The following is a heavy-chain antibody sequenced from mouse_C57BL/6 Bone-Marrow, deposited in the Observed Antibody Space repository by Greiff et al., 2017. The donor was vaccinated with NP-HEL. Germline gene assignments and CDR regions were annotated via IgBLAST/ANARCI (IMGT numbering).Heavy chain of an antibody. V-gene: IGHV1-15*01. CDR3: TRTYDGYYPFAY. Sequence: VQLQQSGAELVRPGASVTLSCKASGYTFTDYEMHWVKQTPVHGLEWIGAIDPETGGTDYNQKFKGKAILPADKSSSTAYMQLSSLTSEDSAVYHCTRTYDGYYPFAYWGPGTLVTVSA. D-gene: IGHD2-3*01. CDR1: GYTFTDYE. J-gene: IGHJ3*01. CDR2: IDPETGGT.